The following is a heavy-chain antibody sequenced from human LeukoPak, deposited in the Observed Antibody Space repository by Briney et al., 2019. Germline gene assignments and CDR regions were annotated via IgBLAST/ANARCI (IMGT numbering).Heavy chain of an antibody. CDR2: ISTSSSYI. J-gene: IGHJ6*04. Sequence: GGSLRLSCAASGFSFSSYSMNWVRQAPGKGLEWVSSISTSSSYIYYADSVKGRFTISRDNAKKSLYLRMNSLRAEDTAVYYCAELGITMIGGVWGKGTTVTISS. CDR1: GFSFSSYS. D-gene: IGHD3-10*02. V-gene: IGHV3-21*01. CDR3: AELGITMIGGV.